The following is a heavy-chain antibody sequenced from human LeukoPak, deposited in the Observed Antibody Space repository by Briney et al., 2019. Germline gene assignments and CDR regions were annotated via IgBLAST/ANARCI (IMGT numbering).Heavy chain of an antibody. CDR1: GGTFSSYA. Sequence: SVKVSCKASGGTFSSYAISWVRQAPGQGLEWMGGIIPIFGTANYAQKLQGRVTITADESTSTAYMELSSLRSEDTAVYYCARVTSGWYYFDYWGQGTLVTVSS. D-gene: IGHD6-19*01. V-gene: IGHV1-69*13. CDR3: ARVTSGWYYFDY. J-gene: IGHJ4*02. CDR2: IIPIFGTA.